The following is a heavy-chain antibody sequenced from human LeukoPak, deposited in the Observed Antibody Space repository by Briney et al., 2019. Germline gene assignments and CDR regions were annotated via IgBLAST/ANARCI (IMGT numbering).Heavy chain of an antibody. CDR3: AIFAVAGLPQDY. J-gene: IGHJ4*02. CDR2: INPNSGGA. CDR1: GYTFTGHY. D-gene: IGHD6-19*01. Sequence: RASVKVSCKASGYTFTGHYTHWVRQAPGQGLEWMGWINPNSGGARFAEKFQGRVTMTRDTSITTSYVELSRLRSDDTAVYYCAIFAVAGLPQDYWGQGTLVIVSS. V-gene: IGHV1-2*02.